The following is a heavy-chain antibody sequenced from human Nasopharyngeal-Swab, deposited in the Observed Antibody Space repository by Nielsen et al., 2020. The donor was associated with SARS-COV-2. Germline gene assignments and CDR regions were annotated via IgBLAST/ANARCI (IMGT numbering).Heavy chain of an antibody. CDR3: ATRGEVVVAATGYFYGMDV. D-gene: IGHD2-15*01. CDR2: IIPILGIA. Sequence: SVKVSCKASGGTFSSYAISWVRQAPGQGLEWMGGIIPILGIANYAQKFQGRVTITADKSTSTAYMELSSLRSEDTAVYYCATRGEVVVAATGYFYGMDVWGQGTTVTVSS. CDR1: GGTFSSYA. V-gene: IGHV1-69*10. J-gene: IGHJ6*02.